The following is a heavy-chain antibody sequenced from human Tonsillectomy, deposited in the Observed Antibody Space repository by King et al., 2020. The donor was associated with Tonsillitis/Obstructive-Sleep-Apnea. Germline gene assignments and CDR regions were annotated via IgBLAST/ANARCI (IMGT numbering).Heavy chain of an antibody. CDR3: ARDREGNDAFDI. V-gene: IGHV3-48*03. D-gene: IGHD1-26*01. J-gene: IGHJ3*02. Sequence: VQLVESGGGLVQPGGSLRLSCAASGFTFSSYEMNWVRQAPGKGLEWVSYISSSGSTIYYADSVKGRFTISRDNAKNSLYLQMNSLRAEDTAVYYCARDREGNDAFDIWGQGTMVTVSS. CDR2: ISSSGSTI. CDR1: GFTFSSYE.